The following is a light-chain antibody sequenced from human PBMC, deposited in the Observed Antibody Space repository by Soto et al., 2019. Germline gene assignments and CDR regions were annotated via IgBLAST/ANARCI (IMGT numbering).Light chain of an antibody. Sequence: QSVLTQPPSVSGAPGQRITISCTGNSSNIGAGYDVHWYQQLPVTAPKVVIYGNINRPSGVPDRFSGSKSGTSAFLAITGLQAEDEADYYCQSYDSSLSGLFGGGTKLTVL. V-gene: IGLV1-40*01. J-gene: IGLJ3*02. CDR1: SSNIGAGYD. CDR2: GNI. CDR3: QSYDSSLSGL.